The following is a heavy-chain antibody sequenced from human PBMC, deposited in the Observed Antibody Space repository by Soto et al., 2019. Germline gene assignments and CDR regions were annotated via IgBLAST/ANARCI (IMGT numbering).Heavy chain of an antibody. V-gene: IGHV2-5*02. CDR3: AHSFAPYYSFAMDV. J-gene: IGHJ6*02. CDR2: IYWDNDR. Sequence: QITLKEPGPTLMKPTQTLTLTCTFSGFSLTTSGVGVVWIRQPPGKALDWLALIYWDNDRRYSPSLKSRLTITKDTSKNQVVLTMTNMDPVDTATYYCAHSFAPYYSFAMDVWGQGTTVTVSS. CDR1: GFSLTTSGVG.